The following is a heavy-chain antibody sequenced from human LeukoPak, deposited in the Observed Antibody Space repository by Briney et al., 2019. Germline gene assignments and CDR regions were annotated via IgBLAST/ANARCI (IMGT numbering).Heavy chain of an antibody. Sequence: PGGSLRLSCVASGFTFSSFSMNWVRQAPGKGLVWVSRISNDGSSTNYADSVKGRFTISRDNAKNTLYLQMNSLRAEDTAVHYCGRAPYGSGRYQPPGIYWGQGTLVTVSS. D-gene: IGHD3-10*01. CDR2: ISNDGSST. J-gene: IGHJ4*02. CDR1: GFTFSSFS. V-gene: IGHV3-74*01. CDR3: GRAPYGSGRYQPPGIY.